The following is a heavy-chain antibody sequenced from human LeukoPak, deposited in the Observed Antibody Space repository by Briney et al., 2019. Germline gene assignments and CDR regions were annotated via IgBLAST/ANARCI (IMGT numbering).Heavy chain of an antibody. J-gene: IGHJ4*02. CDR1: GGSISSSTYY. CDR3: ARRRRLELPDY. CDR2: ISYSGNI. D-gene: IGHD3-16*01. V-gene: IGHV4-39*01. Sequence: PSETLSLTCTVSGGSISSSTYYWGWIRQPPGKGLEWIGSISYSGNIYYNPSLKSRVTISVDTSKNQFSLKLNSVTAADTAVYYCARRRRLELPDYWGQGTLVTVSS.